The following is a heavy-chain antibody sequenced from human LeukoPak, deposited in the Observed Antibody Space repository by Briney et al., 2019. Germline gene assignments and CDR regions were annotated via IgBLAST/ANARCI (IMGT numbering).Heavy chain of an antibody. CDR3: AREGGNFWSGYTFDY. V-gene: IGHV1-18*01. J-gene: IGHJ4*02. CDR1: GYTFTSYG. Sequence: ASVKVSCKASGYTFTSYGISWVRQAPGQGLEWMGWISAYNGNTNYAQKLQGRVTVTTDTSTSTAYMELRSLRSDDTAVYYCAREGGNFWSGYTFDYWGQGTLVTVSS. D-gene: IGHD3-3*01. CDR2: ISAYNGNT.